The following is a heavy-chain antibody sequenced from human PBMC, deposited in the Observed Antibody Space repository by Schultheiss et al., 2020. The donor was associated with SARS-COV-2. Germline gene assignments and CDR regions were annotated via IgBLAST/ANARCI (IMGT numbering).Heavy chain of an antibody. CDR1: GFTFSSYG. Sequence: GESLKISCAASGFTFSSYGMNWVRQAPGKGLEWVSVIYSGGSTYYADSVKGRFTISRDNSKNTLYLQMNSLRAEDTAVYYCAREGYSYGWRAFDIWGQGTMVTVSS. J-gene: IGHJ3*02. D-gene: IGHD5-18*01. CDR3: AREGYSYGWRAFDI. CDR2: IYSGGST. V-gene: IGHV3-53*01.